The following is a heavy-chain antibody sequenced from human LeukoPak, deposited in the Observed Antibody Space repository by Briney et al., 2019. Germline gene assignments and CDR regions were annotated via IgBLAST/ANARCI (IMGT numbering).Heavy chain of an antibody. Sequence: PSETLSLTCSVSGGSISSYYWSWIRQPPGKGPEWIGYSDKSGSTNYNPSLKSRVTISVDTSTNQFSLRLSSGTAADTAVYYCAADRNNRPWYYYWGQGILVTVSS. CDR3: AADRNNRPWYYY. J-gene: IGHJ4*02. V-gene: IGHV4-59*08. D-gene: IGHD2/OR15-2a*01. CDR2: SDKSGST. CDR1: GGSISSYY.